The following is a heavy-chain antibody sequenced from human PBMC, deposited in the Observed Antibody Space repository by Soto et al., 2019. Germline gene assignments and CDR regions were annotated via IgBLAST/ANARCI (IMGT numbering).Heavy chain of an antibody. J-gene: IGHJ4*02. CDR1: GGTFSSYA. D-gene: IGHD3-22*01. Sequence: ASVKVSCKASGGTFSSYAISWVRQAPGQGLEWMGGIIPIFGTANYAQKFQGRVTITADESTSTAYMELSSLRSEDTAVYYCARDEEFYYDSSGYPLDYWGQGTLVTSPQ. CDR2: IIPIFGTA. V-gene: IGHV1-69*13. CDR3: ARDEEFYYDSSGYPLDY.